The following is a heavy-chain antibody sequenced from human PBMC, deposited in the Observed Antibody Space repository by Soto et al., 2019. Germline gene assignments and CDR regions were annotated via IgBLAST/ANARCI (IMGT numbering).Heavy chain of an antibody. CDR2: IYYSGNT. J-gene: IGHJ4*02. D-gene: IGHD3-16*01. Sequence: QVQLQESGPGLVKPSQTLSLTCTVSGGSTSSDNYWSWIRQPPGKGLEWIGHIYYSGNTDYNPSLKSRLAISIDTSKNQFSLKLSSVPAADTAVYFCAREGGESSDGLYYFDSWGQGSLVTVSS. V-gene: IGHV4-30-4*01. CDR3: AREGGESSDGLYYFDS. CDR1: GGSTSSDNY.